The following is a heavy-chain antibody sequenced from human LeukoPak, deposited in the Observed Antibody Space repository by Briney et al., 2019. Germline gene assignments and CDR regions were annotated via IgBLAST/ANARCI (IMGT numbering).Heavy chain of an antibody. CDR1: GYTFTSHD. CDR3: ARGNLQNEGFDY. J-gene: IGHJ4*02. CDR2: MNPNSGNT. D-gene: IGHD1-1*01. V-gene: IGHV1-8*01. Sequence: ASVKVSCKASGYTFTSHDINWVRQATGQGLEWMGWMNPNSGNTGYAQKFQGRVTMTRNTSISTAYMELSSLRSEDTAVYYCARGNLQNEGFDYWGQGTLVTVSS.